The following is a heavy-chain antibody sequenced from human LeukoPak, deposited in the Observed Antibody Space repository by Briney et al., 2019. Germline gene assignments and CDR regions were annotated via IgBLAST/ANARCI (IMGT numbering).Heavy chain of an antibody. CDR2: ISSSSSTI. CDR1: GFTFSSYS. V-gene: IGHV3-48*01. D-gene: IGHD5-12*01. Sequence: PGGSLRLSCAASGFTFSSYSMNWVRQAPGKGLEWVSYISSSSSTIYYADSVKGRLTISRDNAKNSLYLQMNSLRAEDTAVYYCARVNVAMGKKCIDYWGQGTLVTVSS. J-gene: IGHJ4*02. CDR3: ARVNVAMGKKCIDY.